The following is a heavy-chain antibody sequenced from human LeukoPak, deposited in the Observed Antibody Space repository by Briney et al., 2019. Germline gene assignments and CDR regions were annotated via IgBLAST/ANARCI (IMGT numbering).Heavy chain of an antibody. CDR2: ISGGGST. CDR3: AKDIRIAAAGIFDY. V-gene: IGHV3-23*01. J-gene: IGHJ4*02. CDR1: ASTFGGYR. Sequence: PGGSLRLSCTAAASTFGGYRMSWVSQAQGKGRGWVSAISGGGSTYYADSVKGRFTISRDNSKNTLYLQMNSLRAEDTAVYYCAKDIRIAAAGIFDYWGQGTLVTVSS. D-gene: IGHD6-13*01.